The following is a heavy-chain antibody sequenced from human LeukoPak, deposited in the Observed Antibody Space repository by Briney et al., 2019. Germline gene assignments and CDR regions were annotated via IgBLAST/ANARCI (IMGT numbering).Heavy chain of an antibody. CDR1: GGTFSIYA. CDR3: ARVHPPLYDISFYGMDV. V-gene: IGHV1-69*13. CDR2: IIPIFGTA. Sequence: SVKVSCKASGGTFSIYAISWVRQAPGQGLEWMGGIIPIFGTANYAQKFQGRVTITADESTSTAYMELSSLRSEDTAVYYCARVHPPLYDISFYGMDVWGQGTTVTVSS. J-gene: IGHJ6*02. D-gene: IGHD3-9*01.